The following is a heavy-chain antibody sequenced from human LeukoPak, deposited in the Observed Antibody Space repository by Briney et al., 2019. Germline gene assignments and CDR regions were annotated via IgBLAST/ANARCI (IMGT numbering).Heavy chain of an antibody. CDR2: IYHSGST. V-gene: IGHV4-4*02. CDR1: GGSISSSNW. CDR3: ASSTYYYDSSGYTGWAFDI. Sequence: SETLSLTCAVSGGSISSSNWWSWVRQPPGKGLEWIGEIYHSGSTNYNPSLKSRVTISVDKSKNQFSLKLSSATAADTAVYYCASSTYYYDSSGYTGWAFDIWGQGTMVTVSS. D-gene: IGHD3-22*01. J-gene: IGHJ3*02.